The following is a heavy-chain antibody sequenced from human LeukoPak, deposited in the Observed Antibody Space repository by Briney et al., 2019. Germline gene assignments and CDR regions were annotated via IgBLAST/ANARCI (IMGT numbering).Heavy chain of an antibody. D-gene: IGHD3-16*01. CDR2: IYHSGST. Sequence: ASETPSLTCAVYGGSFSGYYWTWIRQPPGKGLEWIGYIYHSGSTYYNPSLKSRVTISVDRSKNQFSLKLSSVTAADTAVYYCARDLPGGGAIDYWGQGTLVTVSS. J-gene: IGHJ4*02. CDR1: GGSFSGYY. V-gene: IGHV4-34*01. CDR3: ARDLPGGGAIDY.